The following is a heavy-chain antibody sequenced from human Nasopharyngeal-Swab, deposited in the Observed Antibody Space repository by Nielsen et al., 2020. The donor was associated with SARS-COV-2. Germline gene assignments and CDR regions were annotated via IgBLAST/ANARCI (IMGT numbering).Heavy chain of an antibody. D-gene: IGHD6-19*01. Sequence: GGSLRLSCTASGFTFGDYAMSWVRQAPGKGLEWEGFIRSKAYGGTTEYAASVKGRFTISRDDSKSIAYLQMNSLKTEDTAVYYCTRETRIAVAGTLLYYYYYYMDVWGKGTTVTVSS. CDR2: IRSKAYGGTT. CDR1: GFTFGDYA. CDR3: TRETRIAVAGTLLYYYYYYMDV. V-gene: IGHV3-49*04. J-gene: IGHJ6*03.